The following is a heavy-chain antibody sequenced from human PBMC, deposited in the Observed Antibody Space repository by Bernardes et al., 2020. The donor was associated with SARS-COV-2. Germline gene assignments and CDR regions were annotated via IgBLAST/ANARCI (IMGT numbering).Heavy chain of an antibody. V-gene: IGHV4-59*01. CDR3: ARAVTCGEDCSVFYYYGMDV. D-gene: IGHD2-21*02. CDR2: VFHSGRP. J-gene: IGHJ6*02. Sequence: SETLSLTCTVSGGYIYSNLWAWIRQSPGKGLEWIGKVFHSGRPTYNASFQSRVSVSVDASKNQLSLRLSSVTTADTAVYYCARAVTCGEDCSVFYYYGMDVWGQGTTVTVSS. CDR1: GGYIYSNL.